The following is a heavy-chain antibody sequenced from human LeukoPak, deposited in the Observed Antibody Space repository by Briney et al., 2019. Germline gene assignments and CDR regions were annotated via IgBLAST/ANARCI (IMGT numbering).Heavy chain of an antibody. CDR3: ARDMDRLLWFGEPLTTNGMDV. CDR1: GGTFSSYA. J-gene: IGHJ6*02. Sequence: EASVKVSCKASGGTFSSYAISWVRQAPGQGLEWMGGIIPILGTANYAQKFQGRVTITTDESTSTAYMELSSLRSEDTAVYYCARDMDRLLWFGEPLTTNGMDVWGQGTTVTVSS. V-gene: IGHV1-69*05. D-gene: IGHD3-10*01. CDR2: IIPILGTA.